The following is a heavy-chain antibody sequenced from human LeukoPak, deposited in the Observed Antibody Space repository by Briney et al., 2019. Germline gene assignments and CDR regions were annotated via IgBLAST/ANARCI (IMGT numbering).Heavy chain of an antibody. CDR3: ARVRRGVWFGELLAWFDP. D-gene: IGHD3-10*01. J-gene: IGHJ5*02. CDR1: GGSFSGYY. Sequence: SETLSLTCAVYGGSFSGYYWSLIRQPPGKGLEWIGEINHSGSTNYNPSLKSRVTISVDTSKNQFSLKLSSVTAADTAVYYCARVRRGVWFGELLAWFDPWGQGTLVTVSS. CDR2: INHSGST. V-gene: IGHV4-34*01.